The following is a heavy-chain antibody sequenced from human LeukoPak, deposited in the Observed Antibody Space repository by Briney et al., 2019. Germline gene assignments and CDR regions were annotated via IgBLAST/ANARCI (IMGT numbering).Heavy chain of an antibody. J-gene: IGHJ4*02. CDR1: GFTFRNHA. CDR3: AKDRGMVGASVRAFDY. CDR2: ISGSGETT. Sequence: HAGGSLRLSCAASGFTFRNHAMNWVRQAPGKGLEWVSVISGSGETTYYADSVKGRFTISRGNSQNTLYLQMSSLRGEDTALYYCAKDRGMVGASVRAFDYWGQGTLVTVSS. D-gene: IGHD1-26*01. V-gene: IGHV3-23*01.